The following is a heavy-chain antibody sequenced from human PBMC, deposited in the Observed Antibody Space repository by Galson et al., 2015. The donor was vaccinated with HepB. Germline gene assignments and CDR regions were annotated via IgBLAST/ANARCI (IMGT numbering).Heavy chain of an antibody. D-gene: IGHD4-23*01. CDR3: ARPLGLKLGWDS. CDR2: IYPSGNT. V-gene: IGHV4-39*02. Sequence: SETLFLTCTVSGGSIRSSSFYWAWIRQPPGKGLEWIGSIYPSGNTYYNPPLQSRVTMSADVSKNHFSLRLTSLTAADTAVYYCARPLGLKLGWDSWGQGTLVTVYS. CDR1: GGSIRSSSFY. J-gene: IGHJ5*01.